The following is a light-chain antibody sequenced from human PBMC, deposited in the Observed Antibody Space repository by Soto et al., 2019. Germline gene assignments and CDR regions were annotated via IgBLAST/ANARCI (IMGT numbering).Light chain of an antibody. Sequence: EIVLTQSPGTLSLSPGERATLSCRASQSVSSSSLAWYQQKPGQAPRLLRYGASSRATGIPDRFSGSGSGTDFTLTISRLEPEDFAVYYCQQYGSSPYTFGQGTKLEIK. V-gene: IGKV3-20*01. J-gene: IGKJ2*01. CDR3: QQYGSSPYT. CDR1: QSVSSSS. CDR2: GAS.